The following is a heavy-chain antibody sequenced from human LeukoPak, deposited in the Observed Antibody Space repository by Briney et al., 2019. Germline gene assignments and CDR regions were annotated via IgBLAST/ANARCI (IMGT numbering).Heavy chain of an antibody. J-gene: IGHJ5*02. D-gene: IGHD3-10*01. V-gene: IGHV4-39*01. Sequence: PSETLSPTCTVSGGSISSSSYYWGWIRQPPGKGLEWIGSIYYSGSTCYNPSLKSRVTISVDTSKNQFSLKLSSVTAADTAVYYCARHRNYYGSGSYKVWFDPWGRGTLVTVSS. CDR1: GGSISSSSYY. CDR2: IYYSGST. CDR3: ARHRNYYGSGSYKVWFDP.